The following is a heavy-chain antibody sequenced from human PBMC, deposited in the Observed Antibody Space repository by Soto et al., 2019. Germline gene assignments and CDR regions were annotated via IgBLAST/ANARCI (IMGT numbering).Heavy chain of an antibody. CDR2: IHYSGST. CDR3: ARVPAVASTIPSLWFDP. V-gene: IGHV4-59*01. J-gene: IGHJ5*02. D-gene: IGHD6-19*01. CDR1: GGSISRYY. Sequence: PSETLSLTCNVSGGSISRYYWSWIRQPPGKGLEWIGYIHYSGSTKYNPSLKSRVTISVDTSKNQFSLKLTSVTAADTAVYFCARVPAVASTIPSLWFDPWGQGTLVTVSS.